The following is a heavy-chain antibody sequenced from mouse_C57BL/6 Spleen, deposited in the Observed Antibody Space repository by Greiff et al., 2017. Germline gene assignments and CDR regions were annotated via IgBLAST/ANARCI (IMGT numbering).Heavy chain of an antibody. V-gene: IGHV5-9-1*02. CDR2: ISSGGDYI. D-gene: IGHD1-1*01. CDR1: GFTFSSYA. CDR3: TRGGGTTVVHWYFDV. Sequence: DVKLVESGEGLVKPGGSLKLSCAASGFTFSSYAMSWVRQTPEKRLEWVAYISSGGDYIYYADTVKGRFTISRDNARNTLYLQMSSLKSEDTAMYYCTRGGGTTVVHWYFDVWGTGTTVTVSS. J-gene: IGHJ1*03.